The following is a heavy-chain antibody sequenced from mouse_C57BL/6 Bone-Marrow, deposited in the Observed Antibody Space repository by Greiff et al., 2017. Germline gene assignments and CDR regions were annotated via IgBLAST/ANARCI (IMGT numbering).Heavy chain of an antibody. CDR2: IEPENGDT. J-gene: IGHJ3*01. Sequence: VQLQQSGAELVRPGASVKLSCTASGFNIKDDYMHWVKQRPEQGLEWIGWIEPENGDTEYASKFQGKATITVDTSSNTAYLQLSSLTSVDTDVYYCTRIAYWGQETLVTVSA. CDR1: GFNIKDDY. V-gene: IGHV14-4*01. CDR3: TRIAY.